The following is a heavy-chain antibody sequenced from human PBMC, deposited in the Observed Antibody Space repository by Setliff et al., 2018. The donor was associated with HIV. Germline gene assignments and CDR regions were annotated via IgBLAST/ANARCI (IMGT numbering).Heavy chain of an antibody. CDR2: IIPMYGPA. Sequence: SVKVSCKASGVTFSNCSISWVRQAPGQGLEWMGGIIPMYGPAHYAQKFQGRVTITADESTTTAYMELNSLTSEDTALYYCARVGFSSRHTGDFFDSWGQGTRVTVSS. D-gene: IGHD5-18*01. CDR3: ARVGFSSRHTGDFFDS. CDR1: GVTFSNCS. J-gene: IGHJ4*02. V-gene: IGHV1-69*13.